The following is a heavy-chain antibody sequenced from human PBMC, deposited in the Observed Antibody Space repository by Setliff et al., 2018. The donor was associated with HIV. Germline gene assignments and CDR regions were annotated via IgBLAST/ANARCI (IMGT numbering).Heavy chain of an antibody. Sequence: PGGSLRLSCLASGFTFGDHGVSWVRQAPGKGLEWVGFIGSRTYGGTTEYAASVKGRFTISRDDSKSIAFLQMYSLKTEDTAVYYCSRLRGYSFGLASYYYYYMDVWGKGTTVTVSS. CDR3: SRLRGYSFGLASYYYYYMDV. D-gene: IGHD5-18*01. J-gene: IGHJ6*03. V-gene: IGHV3-49*04. CDR1: GFTFGDHG. CDR2: IGSRTYGGTT.